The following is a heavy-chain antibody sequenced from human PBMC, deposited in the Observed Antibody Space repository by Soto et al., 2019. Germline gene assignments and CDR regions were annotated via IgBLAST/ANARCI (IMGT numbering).Heavy chain of an antibody. J-gene: IGHJ6*02. V-gene: IGHV1-69*18. CDR3: ARESGRTRGMDV. CDR2: ISTSCGTA. D-gene: IGHD2-8*01. CDR1: GGTFSSYV. Sequence: QVQALQSGAEVKKPGSSVKVSCKASGGTFSSYVISWVRQAPVQGLEWMGRISTSCGTANYAQKFQGRVTITADESTCTAYMQLSSLRSEDTAVYYCARESGRTRGMDVWGQGTTITVSS.